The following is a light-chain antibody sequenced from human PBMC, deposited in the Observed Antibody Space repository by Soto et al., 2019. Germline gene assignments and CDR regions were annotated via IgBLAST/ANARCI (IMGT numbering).Light chain of an antibody. Sequence: SYELTQPPSVSVSSGQTASIPCSGDKLGDKYACWYQQKPGQSPVLVIYHDTKRPSGIPERFSGSNSGNTATLTISGTQAMDAADYYCQAWDSSTAVFGGGTQLTVL. CDR2: HDT. CDR1: KLGDKY. J-gene: IGLJ2*01. CDR3: QAWDSSTAV. V-gene: IGLV3-1*01.